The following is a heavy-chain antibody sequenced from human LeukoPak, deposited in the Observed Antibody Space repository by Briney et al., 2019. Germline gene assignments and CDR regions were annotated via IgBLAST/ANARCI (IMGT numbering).Heavy chain of an antibody. Sequence: GGSLRLSCAASAFTFRTYSVNWVRQAPGKGLEWVSGIGGSGGFITYYADSVKGRFTVSRDNSKNTLYLQMNSLRADDTAIYYCARDLGWLHYADWGQGTLVTVSS. CDR3: ARDLGWLHYAD. CDR2: IGGSGGFIT. CDR1: AFTFRTYS. V-gene: IGHV3-23*01. D-gene: IGHD5-12*01. J-gene: IGHJ4*02.